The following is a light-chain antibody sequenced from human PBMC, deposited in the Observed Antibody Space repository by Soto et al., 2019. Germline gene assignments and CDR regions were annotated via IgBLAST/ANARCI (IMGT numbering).Light chain of an antibody. CDR2: GTS. J-gene: IGKJ1*01. CDR3: QRFGTSPPWT. V-gene: IGKV3-20*01. CDR1: QSLSSSY. Sequence: EIVSTPSPGTLSLSPGERAPLSCRASQSLSSSYLAWYQQKPGQAPRLLIYGTSIRATGIPDRFSGSGSGTDFTPTITRLEPQDFAVYYCQRFGTSPPWTFGQGTKVDIK.